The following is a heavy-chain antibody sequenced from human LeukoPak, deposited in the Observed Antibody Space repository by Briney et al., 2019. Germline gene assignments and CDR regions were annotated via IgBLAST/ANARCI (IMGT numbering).Heavy chain of an antibody. CDR2: IKQDGSEK. J-gene: IGHJ5*02. D-gene: IGHD6-6*01. CDR1: GFTFSSYW. V-gene: IGHV3-7*01. CDR3: ARVPTYSTSNWFDP. Sequence: GGSLRLSCAASGFTFSSYWMSWVRQAPGKGLEWVANIKQDGSEKYYVDSVKGRFTISRDNAKNSLYLQMNSLRAEDTAVYYCARVPTYSTSNWFDPWGQGTLVTVSS.